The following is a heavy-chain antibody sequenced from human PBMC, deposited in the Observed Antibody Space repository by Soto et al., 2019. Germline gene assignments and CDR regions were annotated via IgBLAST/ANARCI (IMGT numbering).Heavy chain of an antibody. Sequence: SETLSLTCTVSGGSISSSSYYWGWIRQPPGKGLEWIGSIYYSGSTYYNPSLKSRVTISVDTSKNQFSLKLSSVTAADTAVYYCARHQSHSSSYVDAYYWGQGILVTVSS. CDR3: ARHQSHSSSYVDAYY. CDR1: GGSISSSSYY. CDR2: IYYSGST. D-gene: IGHD6-13*01. J-gene: IGHJ4*02. V-gene: IGHV4-39*01.